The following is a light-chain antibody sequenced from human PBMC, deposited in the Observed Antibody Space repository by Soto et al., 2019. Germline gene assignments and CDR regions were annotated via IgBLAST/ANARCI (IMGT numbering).Light chain of an antibody. J-gene: IGLJ1*01. CDR3: SSYTSSSTYV. CDR1: SSDVGGSNY. CDR2: DVS. Sequence: QSALTQPASXXXXXXXXXXISCTGTSSDVGGSNYVSWYQQHPGKAPKLIIFDVSHRPSGFSNRFSGSKSGNTASLTISGLQAEDEADYYCSSYTSSSTYVFGTGTKVTVL. V-gene: IGLV2-14*03.